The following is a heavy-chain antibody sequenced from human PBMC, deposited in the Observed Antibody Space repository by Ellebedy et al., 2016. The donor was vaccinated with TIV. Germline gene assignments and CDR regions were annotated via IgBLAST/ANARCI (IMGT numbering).Heavy chain of an antibody. Sequence: AASVKVSCKASGGTLRNYAISWVRQAPGQGLEWMGGIISIFGAANYAQKFQGRVTITADESTNTAYMELRSLRSEDTAFYYCARVQIDTLTGYLDSWGQGTLVTVSS. CDR2: IISIFGAA. D-gene: IGHD3-9*01. V-gene: IGHV1-69*13. CDR3: ARVQIDTLTGYLDS. J-gene: IGHJ4*02. CDR1: GGTLRNYA.